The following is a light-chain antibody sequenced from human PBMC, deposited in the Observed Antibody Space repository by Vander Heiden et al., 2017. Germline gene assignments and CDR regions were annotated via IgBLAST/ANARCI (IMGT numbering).Light chain of an antibody. J-gene: IGKJ4*01. CDR1: QSINRY. V-gene: IGKV1-39*01. Sequence: DIQMTKSPSSLSASVGDRVTITCRASQSINRYLNWFQHKPGKAPKLLIYGASNLQSGVPSRFSGSASGTEFTLSISSLQPEDFATYYCQQTNSIPLTFGGGTKVEI. CDR3: QQTNSIPLT. CDR2: GAS.